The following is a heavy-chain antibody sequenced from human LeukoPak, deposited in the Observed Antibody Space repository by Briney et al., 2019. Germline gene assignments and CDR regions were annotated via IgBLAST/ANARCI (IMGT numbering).Heavy chain of an antibody. CDR1: GFTLRTSW. Sequence: PGRSLRLSCAASGFTLRTSWMSWVRQAPGKGLGWVGNIKQDGSEKNYVDSVKGRFTISRDNAKNSLYLQMNSLRADDTAVYYCAKDGGGPLDWGQGTLVTVSS. V-gene: IGHV3-7*01. CDR2: IKQDGSEK. D-gene: IGHD3-10*01. J-gene: IGHJ4*02. CDR3: AKDGGGPLD.